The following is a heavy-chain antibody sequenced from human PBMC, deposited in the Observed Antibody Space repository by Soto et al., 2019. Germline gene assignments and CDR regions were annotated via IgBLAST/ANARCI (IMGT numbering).Heavy chain of an antibody. CDR2: ISGGGDTT. D-gene: IGHD3-10*01. CDR1: GFTFNNYA. V-gene: IGHV3-23*01. CDR3: AKGRGGSGSLTPRVDF. J-gene: IGHJ4*02. Sequence: EVQLLEFGGGLVQPGGSLRLSCAASGFTFNNYAMTWVHQAPGKGLEWVSAISGGGDTTSYADSVKGRFTVSRDGSKNTLYLQMSSLRAEDTALYYCAKGRGGSGSLTPRVDFWGQGTLVTVSS.